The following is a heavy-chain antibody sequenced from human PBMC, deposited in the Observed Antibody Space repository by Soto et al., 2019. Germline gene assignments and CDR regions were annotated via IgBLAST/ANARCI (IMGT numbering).Heavy chain of an antibody. D-gene: IGHD3-22*01. CDR3: ARDRYPYYYDSSGYPGGPYYDY. CDR1: GFTFSSYG. CDR2: IWYDGSNK. J-gene: IGHJ4*02. V-gene: IGHV3-33*01. Sequence: PVGSLRLSCAASGFTFSSYGMHWVRQAPGKGLEWVAVIWYDGSNKYYADSVKGRFTISRDNSKNTLYLQMNSLRAEDTAVYYCARDRYPYYYDSSGYPGGPYYDYWGQGTLVTVSS.